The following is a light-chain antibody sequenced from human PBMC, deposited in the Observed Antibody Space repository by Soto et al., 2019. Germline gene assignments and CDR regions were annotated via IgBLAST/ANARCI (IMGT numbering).Light chain of an antibody. CDR1: SSDVGGYNY. CDR3: SSYTSSSTLVV. J-gene: IGLJ2*01. CDR2: DVS. V-gene: IGLV2-14*03. Sequence: QSALTQPASVSGSPGQSITIFCTGTSSDVGGYNYVSWYQQHPGKAPKLMIYDVSNRPSGDSNRFSGSKSGNTASLTISGLQAEDEADYYCSSYTSSSTLVVFGGGTKLTVL.